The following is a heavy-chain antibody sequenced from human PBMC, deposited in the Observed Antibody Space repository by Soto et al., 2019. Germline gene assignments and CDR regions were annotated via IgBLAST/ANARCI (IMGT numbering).Heavy chain of an antibody. V-gene: IGHV1-69*01. CDR1: GGTFSRYS. CDR3: ARPYEGGYSSNHHYYYALDV. Sequence: QVQLVQSGAEVKKPGSSVKVSCKISGGTFSRYSISWVRQAPGQGLEWMGGIVPIFGTRNYAQKFQDRVTITTDESATTAHMALSNLRSEDTAVYSCARPYEGGYSSNHHYYYALDVWGQGTAVTVSS. D-gene: IGHD3-22*01. J-gene: IGHJ6*02. CDR2: IVPIFGTR.